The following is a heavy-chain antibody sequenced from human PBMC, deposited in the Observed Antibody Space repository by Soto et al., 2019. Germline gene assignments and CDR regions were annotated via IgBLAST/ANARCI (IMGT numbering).Heavy chain of an antibody. V-gene: IGHV1-69*06. CDR3: TVVAAGAHDAFDI. J-gene: IGHJ3*02. CDR1: GGTFSSYA. Sequence: ASVKVSCKASGGTFSSYAISWVRQAPGQGLEWMGGIIPYNGTANYAQKLQGRVTITADTSTSTAYMELRSLRSDDTAVYYCTVVAAGAHDAFDIWGQGTMVTVSS. CDR2: IIPYNGTA. D-gene: IGHD2-15*01.